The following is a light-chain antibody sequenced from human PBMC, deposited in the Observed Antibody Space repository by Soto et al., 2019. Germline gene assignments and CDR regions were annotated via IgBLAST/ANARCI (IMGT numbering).Light chain of an antibody. CDR3: QQRSNWPPT. Sequence: EIVLTHSAASLSLSPGERATLXCRASQSISSYFDWFQQKPGKAPRHLIYDASNRAHGSPARCSGSGSATDFTPPISSREPEDFAVYYCQQRSNWPPTFGGGTKVDIK. CDR2: DAS. CDR1: QSISSY. J-gene: IGKJ4*01. V-gene: IGKV3-11*01.